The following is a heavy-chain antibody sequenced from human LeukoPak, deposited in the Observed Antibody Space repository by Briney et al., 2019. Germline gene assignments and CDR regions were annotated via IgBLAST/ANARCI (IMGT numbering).Heavy chain of an antibody. J-gene: IGHJ4*02. CDR2: IYYGGST. V-gene: IGHV4-59*04. CDR3: ASVGGAYCPSTSCYSGY. D-gene: IGHD2-2*02. Sequence: SETLSLTCTVSGSSISSYYWSWIRQPPGKGLEWIGTIYYGGSTYYTPSLKSRVTISVDTSRNQFSLKLSSVTAADTAVYYCASVGGAYCPSTSCYSGYWGQGTLVTVSS. CDR1: GSSISSYY.